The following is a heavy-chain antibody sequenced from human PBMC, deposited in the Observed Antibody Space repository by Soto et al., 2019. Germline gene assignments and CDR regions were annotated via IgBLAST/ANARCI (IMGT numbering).Heavy chain of an antibody. CDR1: GGSFSVYY. Sequence: PSETLSLTCAVYGGSFSVYYWSWIRQPPGKGLEWIGEINHSGSTNYNPSLKSRVTISVDTSKNQFSLKLSSVTAADTAVYYCARSSWFDPWGQGTLVTVSS. J-gene: IGHJ5*02. CDR3: ARSSWFDP. V-gene: IGHV4-34*01. CDR2: INHSGST.